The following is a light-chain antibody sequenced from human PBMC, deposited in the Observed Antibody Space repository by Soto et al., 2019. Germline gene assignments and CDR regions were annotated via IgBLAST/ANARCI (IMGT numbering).Light chain of an antibody. CDR3: QQNYRTPVT. J-gene: IGKJ5*01. Sequence: DIEMTQSPSPLSASVGDRFTITCRASQSISNYLNWYQQKPGKAPKLLIYSTSTLQSGVPSRFSGSGSGTQFTLTISTLQPEDFATYYCQQNYRTPVTFGQGTRLEIK. CDR1: QSISNY. CDR2: STS. V-gene: IGKV1-39*01.